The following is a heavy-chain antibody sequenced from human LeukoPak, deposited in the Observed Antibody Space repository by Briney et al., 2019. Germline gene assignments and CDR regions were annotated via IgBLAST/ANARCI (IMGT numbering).Heavy chain of an antibody. CDR3: ARSLGYSYGYRTADY. D-gene: IGHD5-18*01. Sequence: ASVKVSCKASGGTFSSYAISWVRQAPGQGLEWMGGIIPIFGTANYAQKFQGRVTITADESTSTAYMELSSLRSEDTAVYYCARSLGYSYGYRTADYWGQGTLVTVSS. V-gene: IGHV1-69*01. J-gene: IGHJ4*02. CDR2: IIPIFGTA. CDR1: GGTFSSYA.